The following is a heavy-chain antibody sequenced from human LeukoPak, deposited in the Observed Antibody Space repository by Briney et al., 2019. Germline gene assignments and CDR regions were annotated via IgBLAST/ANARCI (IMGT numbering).Heavy chain of an antibody. D-gene: IGHD3-3*01. CDR3: ARGGHLDDFWSGYYFY. Sequence: PSXTLSLTCTVSGGSISSGDYYWSWIRQPQGKGLEWIVYIYYSGSTYYNPSLKSRVTISVDTSKNQFSLKLSSVTAADTAVYYCARGGHLDDFWSGYYFYWGQGTLVTVSS. CDR2: IYYSGST. V-gene: IGHV4-30-4*08. CDR1: GGSISSGDYY. J-gene: IGHJ4*02.